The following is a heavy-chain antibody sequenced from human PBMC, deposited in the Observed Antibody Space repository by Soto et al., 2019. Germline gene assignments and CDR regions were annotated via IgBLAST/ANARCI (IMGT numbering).Heavy chain of an antibody. Sequence: QVQLVQSGAEVKKPGASVKVSCKVSGYTLTELSMHWVRQAPGKGLEWMGGFDPEDGETIYAQKFQGRVTRTEDTSTDTAYMELSSLRSEDTAVYYCATGSYNWNDGGFDPWGQGTLVTVSS. CDR1: GYTLTELS. V-gene: IGHV1-24*01. CDR2: FDPEDGET. D-gene: IGHD1-1*01. CDR3: ATGSYNWNDGGFDP. J-gene: IGHJ5*02.